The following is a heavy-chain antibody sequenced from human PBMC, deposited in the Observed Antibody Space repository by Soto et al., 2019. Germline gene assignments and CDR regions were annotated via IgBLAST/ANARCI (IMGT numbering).Heavy chain of an antibody. CDR3: AREENCSDGICYSEYFQR. CDR1: GYTFTVYY. J-gene: IGHJ1*01. Sequence: ASVKVSCKASGYTFTVYYMHWVRQAPGQGLEWMGWINPKSGGTMYPQKFQGRITMTRDTSTSTVYMDLSSLTSEDTAVYYCAREENCSDGICYSEYFQRWGQGTLVTVSS. D-gene: IGHD2-15*01. CDR2: INPKSGGT. V-gene: IGHV1-2*02.